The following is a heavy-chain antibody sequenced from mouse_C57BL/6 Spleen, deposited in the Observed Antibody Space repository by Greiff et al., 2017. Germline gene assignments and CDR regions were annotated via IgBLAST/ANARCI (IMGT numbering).Heavy chain of an antibody. CDR2: IDPSDSET. V-gene: IGHV1-52*01. CDR3: ARGLSSTMVTTGFDY. J-gene: IGHJ2*01. D-gene: IGHD2-2*01. CDR1: GYTFTSYW. Sequence: QVQLQQPGAELVRPGSSVKLSCKASGYTFTSYWMHWVKQRPIQGLEWIGNIDPSDSETHYNQKFKDKATLTVDKSSSTAYMQLSSLTSEDSAVYYCARGLSSTMVTTGFDYWGQGTTLTVSS.